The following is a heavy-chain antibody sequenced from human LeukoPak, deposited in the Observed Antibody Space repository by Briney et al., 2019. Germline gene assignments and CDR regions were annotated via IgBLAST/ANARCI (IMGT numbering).Heavy chain of an antibody. V-gene: IGHV3-7*01. CDR1: GFSFSGFW. CDR3: ARGGGNFDS. Sequence: GGSLRLSCAASGFSFSGFWMSWIRQAPGKGLEWVANIKQDGSDKYYVDSVKGRFIISRDDAKNSLYLQMNSLRAEDTAVYYCARGGGNFDSWGQGTLVTVSS. J-gene: IGHJ4*02. D-gene: IGHD2-15*01. CDR2: IKQDGSDK.